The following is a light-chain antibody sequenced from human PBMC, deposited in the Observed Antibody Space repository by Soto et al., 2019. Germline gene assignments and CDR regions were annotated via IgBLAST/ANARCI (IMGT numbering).Light chain of an antibody. J-gene: IGKJ3*01. V-gene: IGKV3-20*01. CDR3: QQYGSSPPFT. Sequence: EIVLTQSPGTLSLSPGERATLSCRASHSVSSSYLGWYQQKPGQAPRLLIYGASGRATGIPDRFSGSGSVTDFTLTISRLEPEDFAVYYCQQYGSSPPFTFGPGTKVDIK. CDR1: HSVSSSY. CDR2: GAS.